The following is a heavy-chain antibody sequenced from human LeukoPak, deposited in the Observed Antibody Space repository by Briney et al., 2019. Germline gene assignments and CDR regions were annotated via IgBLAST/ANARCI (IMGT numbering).Heavy chain of an antibody. J-gene: IGHJ4*02. CDR3: ASDTAMATFDY. Sequence: SVKVSCKASGGTFSSYAISWVRQAPGQGLEWMGGIIPIFGTANYAQKFQCRVTITTDESTSTAYMELSSLRSEDTAVYYCASDTAMATFDYWGQGTLVTVSS. CDR1: GGTFSSYA. CDR2: IIPIFGTA. V-gene: IGHV1-69*05. D-gene: IGHD5-18*01.